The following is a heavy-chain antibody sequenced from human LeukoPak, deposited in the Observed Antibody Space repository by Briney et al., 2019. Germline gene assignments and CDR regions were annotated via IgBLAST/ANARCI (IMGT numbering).Heavy chain of an antibody. D-gene: IGHD4-17*01. CDR1: GFTFSSYA. J-gene: IGHJ4*02. Sequence: PGGSLRLSCAAPGFTFSSYAMSWVRQAPGKGLGWDSSISGSGGNTFYADSVKGRFTISRDNSKNTLYLQMNSLRAEDTAAYHCAKGRNEDGDAALNYWGQGTLVTVSS. CDR2: ISGSGGNT. V-gene: IGHV3-23*01. CDR3: AKGRNEDGDAALNY.